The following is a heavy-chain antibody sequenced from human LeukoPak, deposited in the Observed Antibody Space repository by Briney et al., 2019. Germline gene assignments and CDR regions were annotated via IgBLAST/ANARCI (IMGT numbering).Heavy chain of an antibody. D-gene: IGHD2-21*01. CDR3: ARGGEDYSHFDY. CDR2: ISYDGSNK. J-gene: IGHJ4*02. CDR1: GFTFSSYN. Sequence: PGGSLRLSCAASGFTFSSYNMNWVRQAPGKGLEWVAVISYDGSNKYYADSVKGRFTISRDNPKNTLYLQMNSLRAEDTAVYYCARGGEDYSHFDYWGQGTLVTVSS. V-gene: IGHV3-30-3*01.